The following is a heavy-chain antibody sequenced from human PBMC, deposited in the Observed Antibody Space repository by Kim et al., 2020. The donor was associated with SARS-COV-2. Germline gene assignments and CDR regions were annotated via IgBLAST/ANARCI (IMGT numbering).Heavy chain of an antibody. V-gene: IGHV3-11*06. J-gene: IGHJ6*02. CDR3: ARVHSSGWPTYYYGMDV. D-gene: IGHD6-19*01. Sequence: KCRFTISRDNAKNSLYLQMNSLRAEDTAVYYCARVHSSGWPTYYYGMDVWGQGTTVTVSS.